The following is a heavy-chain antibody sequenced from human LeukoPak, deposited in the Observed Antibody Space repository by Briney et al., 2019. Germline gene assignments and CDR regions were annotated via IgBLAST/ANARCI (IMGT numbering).Heavy chain of an antibody. V-gene: IGHV3-30*18. CDR1: AFTFSSYG. Sequence: AGGSLRLSCAAAAFTFSSYGMHWVRQTPGKGLEWVAVISYDGTNKYYADSVKGRFTVSRDNSKNTLYLQMNSLRAEETAVYYCAKDFLVTVETPMDVWGQGTTVTVSS. D-gene: IGHD4-23*01. CDR2: ISYDGTNK. J-gene: IGHJ6*02. CDR3: AKDFLVTVETPMDV.